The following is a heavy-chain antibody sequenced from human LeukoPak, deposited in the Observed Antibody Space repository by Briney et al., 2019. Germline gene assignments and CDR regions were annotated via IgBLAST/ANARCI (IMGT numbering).Heavy chain of an antibody. CDR1: GGSLRSYH. J-gene: IGHJ2*01. V-gene: IGHV4-4*07. D-gene: IGHD3-16*01. CDR2: IYTSGNT. Sequence: PSETLSLTCTVSGGSLRSYHWSWIRQPAGKGLEWVGLIYTSGNTKYNSSLKSRVSMPVDTSKNQFSLKLRSVTAADTAVYFCASLGSGRFFDLWGRGTLVTVSS. CDR3: ASLGSGRFFDL.